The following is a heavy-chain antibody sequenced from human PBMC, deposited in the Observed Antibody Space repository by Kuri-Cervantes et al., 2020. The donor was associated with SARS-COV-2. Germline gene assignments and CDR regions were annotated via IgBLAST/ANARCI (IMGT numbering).Heavy chain of an antibody. CDR3: ARSLLWFGDLVDY. CDR2: ISSSSSYI. V-gene: IGHV3-21*01. J-gene: IGHJ4*02. CDR1: GFTFSSYS. Sequence: GGSLRLSCAASGFTFSSYSMNWVRQAPGKGLEWVSSISSSSSYIYYADSVKGRFTISRDNSKNTLYLQMNSLRAEDTAVYYCARSLLWFGDLVDYWGQGTLVTVSS. D-gene: IGHD3-10*01.